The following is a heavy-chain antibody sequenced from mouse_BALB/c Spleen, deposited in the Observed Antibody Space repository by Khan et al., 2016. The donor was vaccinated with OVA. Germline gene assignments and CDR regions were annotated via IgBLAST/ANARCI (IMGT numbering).Heavy chain of an antibody. D-gene: IGHD1-1*01. CDR3: TRRDYYNESEGFAE. V-gene: IGHV5-6*01. CDR1: GFTFSTYG. J-gene: IGHJ3*01. Sequence: EVQLVESGGDLVKPGGSLKLSCAASGFTFSTYGMSWVRQTPDKRLEWVATVSTGGGYTYYPDSVKGRFTISRDNAKNTLYLQMSGLKSEDTAMFDCTRRDYYNESEGFAEWDRGTLVTVSA. CDR2: VSTGGGYT.